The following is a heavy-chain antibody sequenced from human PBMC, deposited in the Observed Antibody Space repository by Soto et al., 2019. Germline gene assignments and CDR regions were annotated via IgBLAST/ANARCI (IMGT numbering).Heavy chain of an antibody. J-gene: IGHJ4*02. D-gene: IGHD1-26*01. CDR3: ARAPFGGSFYPFDY. CDR2: INPSSGGS. V-gene: IGHV1-46*01. Sequence: ASVKVSCKASVYTFTNYYIHWVRQAPGQGLEWMGIINPSSGGSKYAQNFQDRVTMTRDTSSNSSYMELSSLTSDDTAVYFCARAPFGGSFYPFDYWGPGTLVTVSS. CDR1: VYTFTNYY.